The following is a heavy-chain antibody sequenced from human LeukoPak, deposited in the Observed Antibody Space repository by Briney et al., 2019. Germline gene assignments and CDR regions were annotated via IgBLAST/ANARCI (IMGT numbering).Heavy chain of an antibody. J-gene: IGHJ2*01. CDR1: GVPISSGGYS. CDR3: ARAVSIVGLYYFDL. D-gene: IGHD3-3*01. Sequence: SQTLSLTCAVSGVPISSGGYSWSWLWQPPGQGLEWLGDIYHTGSTDYNQSLKSRFTISLDGSKNQFSLEVTSVTAADTAVYYCARAVSIVGLYYFDLWGRGTLVTVSS. V-gene: IGHV4-30-2*01. CDR2: IYHTGST.